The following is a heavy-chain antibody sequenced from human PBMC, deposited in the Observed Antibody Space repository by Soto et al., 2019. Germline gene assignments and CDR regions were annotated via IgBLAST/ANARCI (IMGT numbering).Heavy chain of an antibody. V-gene: IGHV1-8*01. J-gene: IGHJ4*02. CDR3: ARGVRPDY. Sequence: ASVKVSCKASGYTFPDYDVNWVRQATGQGLEWMGWMNPNSGNIAYAQRFQGRITMTRDTSISTAYMELSGLRDEDTAVYYCARGVRPDYWGQGTLVTVSS. D-gene: IGHD6-6*01. CDR2: MNPNSGNI. CDR1: GYTFPDYD.